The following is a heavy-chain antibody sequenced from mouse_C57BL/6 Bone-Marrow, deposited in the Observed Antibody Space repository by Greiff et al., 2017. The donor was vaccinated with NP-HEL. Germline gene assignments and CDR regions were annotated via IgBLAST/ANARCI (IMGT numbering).Heavy chain of an antibody. J-gene: IGHJ3*01. CDR1: GFTFSSYA. V-gene: IGHV5-9-1*02. D-gene: IGHD2-5*01. CDR3: TRGGVYSNYSAWFAY. Sequence: EVMLVESGEGLVKPGGSLKLSCAASGFTFSSYAMSRVRQTPEKRLEWVAYISSGGDYIYYADTVKGRFTISRDNARNTLYLQMSSLKSEDTAMYYCTRGGVYSNYSAWFAYWGQGTLVTVSA. CDR2: ISSGGDYI.